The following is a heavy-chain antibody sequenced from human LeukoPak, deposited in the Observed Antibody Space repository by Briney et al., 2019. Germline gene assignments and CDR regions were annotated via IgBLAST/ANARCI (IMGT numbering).Heavy chain of an antibody. V-gene: IGHV1-2*06. CDR1: GYRFTGYY. CDR3: ARPLTGYSSTIDY. Sequence: ASVKVSCKASGYRFTGYYMHWVRQAPGQGLEWMGRINPYSGGTNYAQRFQGRVTMTRDTSISTAYMEMSRLRSDDTAVYYCARPLTGYSSTIDYWGQGTLVTVSS. J-gene: IGHJ4*02. CDR2: INPYSGGT. D-gene: IGHD6-19*01.